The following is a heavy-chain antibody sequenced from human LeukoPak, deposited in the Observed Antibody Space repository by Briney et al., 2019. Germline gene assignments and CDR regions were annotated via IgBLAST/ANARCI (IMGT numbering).Heavy chain of an antibody. CDR3: AKGSPYSSGWYSDY. J-gene: IGHJ4*02. Sequence: GGSLRLSCAASGFTFSSYAMSWVRQAPGKGLEWVSAISGSGGSAYYADSVKGRFTISRDNSKNTLYLQMNSLRAEDTAVYYCAKGSPYSSGWYSDYWGQGTLVTVSS. D-gene: IGHD6-19*01. V-gene: IGHV3-23*01. CDR1: GFTFSSYA. CDR2: ISGSGGSA.